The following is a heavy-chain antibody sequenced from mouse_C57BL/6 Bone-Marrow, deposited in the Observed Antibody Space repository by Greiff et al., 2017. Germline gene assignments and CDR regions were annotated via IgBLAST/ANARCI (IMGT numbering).Heavy chain of an antibody. CDR3: ARGDGFAY. CDR1: GYTFTSYW. J-gene: IGHJ3*01. CDR2: IYPSDSET. D-gene: IGHD3-3*01. V-gene: IGHV1-61*01. Sequence: VQLQQPGAELVRPGSSVKLSCKASGYTFTSYWMDWVKQRPGQGLEWIGNIYPSDSETHYNQKFKDKATLTVDKSSSTAYMQLSSLTSEDSAVCYCARGDGFAYWGQGTLVTVSA.